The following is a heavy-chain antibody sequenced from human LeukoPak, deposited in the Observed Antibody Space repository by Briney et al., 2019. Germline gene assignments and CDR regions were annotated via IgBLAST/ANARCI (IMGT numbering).Heavy chain of an antibody. D-gene: IGHD6-13*01. CDR2: INLDGSEQ. J-gene: IGHJ4*02. CDR1: GFTFTSFY. Sequence: PGGSLRLSCVASGFTFTSFYMSWVRQAPGKGLEWVANINLDGSEQYYVDSVKGRFTISRDNAKNSLYLQMNSRLAEDTAVYYCAREVAVGIGAYNFWGQGTLVTVSS. V-gene: IGHV3-7*01. CDR3: AREVAVGIGAYNF.